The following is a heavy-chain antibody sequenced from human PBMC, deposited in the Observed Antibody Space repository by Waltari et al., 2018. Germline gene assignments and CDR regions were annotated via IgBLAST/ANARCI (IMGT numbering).Heavy chain of an antibody. V-gene: IGHV1-69*02. CDR3: ATSQSGTYYDAIVV. Sequence: QVQLVQSGAEVKKPGSSVKVSCKASGGTFSSSTVTWVRQAPGQGLDWMGRTVPILGLTYYAQSFQGRVTISADESTSTVYMELRSLTFEVSAVYYCATSQSGTYYDAIVVWGQGTKVT. CDR1: GGTFSSST. CDR2: TVPILGLT. D-gene: IGHD1-26*01. J-gene: IGHJ3*01.